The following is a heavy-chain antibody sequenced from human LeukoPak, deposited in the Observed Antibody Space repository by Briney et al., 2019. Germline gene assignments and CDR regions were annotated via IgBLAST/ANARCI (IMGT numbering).Heavy chain of an antibody. CDR1: GYTFTSYA. V-gene: IGHV1-69*13. J-gene: IGHJ5*02. Sequence: GASVKVSCKASGYTFTSYAMNWVRQAPGQGLEWMGGIIPIFGTANYAQKFQGRVTITADESTSTAYMELSSLRSEDTAVYYCARFTMVRGVSDWFDPWGQGTLVTVSS. CDR2: IIPIFGTA. D-gene: IGHD3-10*01. CDR3: ARFTMVRGVSDWFDP.